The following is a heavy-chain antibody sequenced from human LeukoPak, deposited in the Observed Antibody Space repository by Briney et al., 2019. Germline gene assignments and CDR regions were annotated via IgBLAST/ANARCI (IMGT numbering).Heavy chain of an antibody. CDR2: ISGSGGST. CDR3: AKNGEVVVALPVDY. J-gene: IGHJ4*02. V-gene: IGHV3-23*01. Sequence: GGSLRLSCAASGFTVSSNYMSWVRQAPGKGLEWVSVISGSGGSTYYADSVKGRFTISRDNSKNTLYLQMNSLRAEDTAVYYCAKNGEVVVALPVDYWGQGTLVTVSS. D-gene: IGHD2-15*01. CDR1: GFTVSSNY.